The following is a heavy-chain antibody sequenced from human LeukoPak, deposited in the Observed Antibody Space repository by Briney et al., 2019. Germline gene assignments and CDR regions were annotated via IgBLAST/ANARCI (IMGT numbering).Heavy chain of an antibody. D-gene: IGHD4-17*01. CDR3: ARGHTAVTRHFDF. CDR1: GFTFTTYS. CDR2: ISSGSSAI. J-gene: IGHJ4*02. V-gene: IGHV3-21*01. Sequence: WGSLRLSCEASGFTFTTYSMTGVSQAPGKGLEWVSIISSGSSAIFSADALKGRFTISRDDAKNLLYLDMNSLRAEDTAVYYCARGHTAVTRHFDFWGQGTLVTVSS.